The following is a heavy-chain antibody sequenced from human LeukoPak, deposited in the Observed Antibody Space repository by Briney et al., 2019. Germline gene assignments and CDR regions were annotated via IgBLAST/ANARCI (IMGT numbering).Heavy chain of an antibody. V-gene: IGHV4-39*01. J-gene: IGHJ3*02. CDR3: ARRYTGLGYCSSTSCYHGGDGDAFDI. CDR2: IYYSGST. Sequence: SETLSLTCTVSGGSISSSSYYWGWIRQPPGKGLEWIGSIYYSGSTYYNPSLKSRVAISVDTSKNQFSLKLSSVTAADTAVYYCARRYTGLGYCSSTSCYHGGDGDAFDIWGQGTMVTVSS. CDR1: GGSISSSSYY. D-gene: IGHD2-2*01.